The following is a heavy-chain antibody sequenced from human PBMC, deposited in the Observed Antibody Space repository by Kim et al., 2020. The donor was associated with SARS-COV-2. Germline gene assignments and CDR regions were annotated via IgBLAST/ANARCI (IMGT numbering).Heavy chain of an antibody. CDR3: TRVWGRGRGQQLVQSFDY. CDR1: GFTFGDYA. J-gene: IGHJ4*02. CDR2: IRSKAYGGTT. V-gene: IGHV3-49*03. D-gene: IGHD6-13*01. Sequence: GGSLRLSCTASGFTFGDYAMSWFRQAPGKGLEWVGFIRSKAYGGTTEYAASVKGRFTISRDDSKSIAYLQMNSLKTEDTAVYYCTRVWGRGRGQQLVQSFDYWGQGTLVTVSS.